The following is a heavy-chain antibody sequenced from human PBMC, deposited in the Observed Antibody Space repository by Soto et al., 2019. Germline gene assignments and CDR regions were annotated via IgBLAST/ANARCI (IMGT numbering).Heavy chain of an antibody. Sequence: GGSLRLSCAASGFSVSIYMSWVRQAPGKGLEWVSTLSDRGTSHYADSVTGRFSVSRDNSKNTLYLQMNGLRVDDTAIYYCAGDYASGAYDFRGQGPQVTGSS. CDR2: LSDRGTS. D-gene: IGHD5-12*01. CDR1: GFSVSIY. J-gene: IGHJ4*02. V-gene: IGHV3-53*01. CDR3: AGDYASGAYDF.